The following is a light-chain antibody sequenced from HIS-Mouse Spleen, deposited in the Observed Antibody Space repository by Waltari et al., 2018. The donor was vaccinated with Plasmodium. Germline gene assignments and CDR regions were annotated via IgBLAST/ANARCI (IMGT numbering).Light chain of an antibody. CDR3: QQSYSTWT. CDR1: QSISSY. CDR2: AAS. V-gene: IGKV1-39*01. J-gene: IGKJ1*01. Sequence: DIQMTQSPSSLSASVGDRVTITCRASQSISSYLNWYQQKPGKAPKLLIYAASSLQGRVPSRFSGSGSGTDFTPSISSLQPEDFATYYWQQSYSTWTFGQGTKVEIK.